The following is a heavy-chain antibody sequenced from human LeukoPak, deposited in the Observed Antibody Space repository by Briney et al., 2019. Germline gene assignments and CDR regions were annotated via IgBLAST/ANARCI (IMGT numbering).Heavy chain of an antibody. CDR1: GYTFTNYY. V-gene: IGHV1-46*01. Sequence: ASVKVSCKASGYTFTNYYMHWVRQAPGQGLEWMGIINPSSGSTTYAQKFQGRVTMTRDTSTSTFYMDLSSLRSEDTAVYYCAKPVVSGSYWYAFDIWGQGTMVTVSS. D-gene: IGHD1-26*01. CDR3: AKPVVSGSYWYAFDI. J-gene: IGHJ3*02. CDR2: INPSSGST.